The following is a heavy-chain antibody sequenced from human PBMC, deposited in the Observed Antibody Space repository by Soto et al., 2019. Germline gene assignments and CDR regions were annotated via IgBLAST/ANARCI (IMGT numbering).Heavy chain of an antibody. Sequence: QVQLVQSGAEVKSPGASVKVSCKASGYNFIAYSMHWVRQAPRLGLEGVGWVAGVNGHTKYSQTFQDRVTLTRDTSASTGYMELTGLTSEDTAVYYCARGIRWSGADIYWLDYFDSWGQGTLVTVPS. CDR3: ARGIRWSGADIYWLDYFDS. CDR1: GYNFIAYS. D-gene: IGHD4-17*01. J-gene: IGHJ4*02. CDR2: VAGVNGHT. V-gene: IGHV1-3*01.